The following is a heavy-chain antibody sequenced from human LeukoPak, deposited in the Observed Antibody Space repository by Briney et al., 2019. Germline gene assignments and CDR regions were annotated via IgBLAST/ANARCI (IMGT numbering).Heavy chain of an antibody. Sequence: SGPTLVNPTQTLTLTCTFSGFSLSTSGVGVGWIRQPPGKALEWLALIYWNDDKLYSPSLKSRLTITKDTSKNQVVLTMTNMDPVDTATYYCARSGYCSSTSCYGAYYYYMDVWGKGTTVTISS. V-gene: IGHV2-5*01. D-gene: IGHD2-2*01. CDR3: ARSGYCSSTSCYGAYYYYMDV. CDR2: IYWNDDK. J-gene: IGHJ6*03. CDR1: GFSLSTSGVG.